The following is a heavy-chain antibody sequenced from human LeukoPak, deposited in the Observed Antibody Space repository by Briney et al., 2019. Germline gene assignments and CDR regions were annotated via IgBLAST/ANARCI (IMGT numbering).Heavy chain of an antibody. J-gene: IGHJ4*02. V-gene: IGHV3-21*04. CDR3: ASPMNYYDSSGYDY. CDR2: VSSTSSFI. D-gene: IGHD3-22*01. CDR1: GFTFSSYS. Sequence: GGSLRLSCAASGFTFSSYSINWVRQAPGKGLEWVSCVSSTSSFIYYADSVKGRFTISRDNAKNSLYLQMNSLRAEDTAVYYCASPMNYYDSSGYDYWGQGTLVTVSS.